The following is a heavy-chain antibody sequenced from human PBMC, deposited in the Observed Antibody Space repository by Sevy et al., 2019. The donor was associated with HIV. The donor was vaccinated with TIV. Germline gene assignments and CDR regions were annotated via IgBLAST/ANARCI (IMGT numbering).Heavy chain of an antibody. CDR3: ARDMSAYTRNWNHADSDAFDI. J-gene: IGHJ3*02. D-gene: IGHD1-1*01. CDR1: GFTFSDYY. CDR2: ISSGGSTI. V-gene: IGHV3-11*01. Sequence: GGSLRLSCAASGFTFSDYYMSWIRQAPGKGLEWVSYISSGGSTIYYADSVKGRFAISRDNAKNSLYLQMNSLRAEDTAVYYCARDMSAYTRNWNHADSDAFDIWGQGTSVTVSS.